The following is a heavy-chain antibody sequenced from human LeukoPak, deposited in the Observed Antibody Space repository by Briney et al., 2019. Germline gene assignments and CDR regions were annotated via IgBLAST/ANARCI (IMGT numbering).Heavy chain of an antibody. Sequence: SETLSLTCTVSGGSISSSSYYWGWIRQPPGKGLEWIGSIYYSGSTYYNPSLKSRVTISVDTSKNQFSLKLSSVTAADTAVYYCARDWALSGSYLGWFDPWGQGTLVTVSS. V-gene: IGHV4-39*07. J-gene: IGHJ5*02. CDR2: IYYSGST. D-gene: IGHD1-26*01. CDR1: GGSISSSSYY. CDR3: ARDWALSGSYLGWFDP.